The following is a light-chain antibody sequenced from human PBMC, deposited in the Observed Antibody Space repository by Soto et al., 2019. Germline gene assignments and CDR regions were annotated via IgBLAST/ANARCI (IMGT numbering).Light chain of an antibody. CDR3: QQYNRYWT. V-gene: IGKV1-5*01. CDR2: DAS. CDR1: QSISSW. J-gene: IGKJ1*01. Sequence: DIPMTQSPSTLSASVGDSVIITCRASQSISSWLAWYQQKPGKAPKLLIYDASSLESGVPSRFSGSGSGTEFTLAISSLQPEDSATYYCQQYNRYWTFGQGTKVEIK.